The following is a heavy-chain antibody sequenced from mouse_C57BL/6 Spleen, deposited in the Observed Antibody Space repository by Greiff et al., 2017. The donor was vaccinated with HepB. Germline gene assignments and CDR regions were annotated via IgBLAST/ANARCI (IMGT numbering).Heavy chain of an antibody. CDR3: ARTAGSSYGYFDV. Sequence: VKLVESGPGLVQPSQSLSITCTVSGFSLTSYGVHWVRQSPGKGLEWLGVIWSGGSTDYNAAFISRLSISKDNSKSQVFFKMNSLQADDTAIYYCARTAGSSYGYFDVWGTGTTVTVSS. D-gene: IGHD1-1*01. V-gene: IGHV2-2*01. CDR1: GFSLTSYG. J-gene: IGHJ1*03. CDR2: IWSGGST.